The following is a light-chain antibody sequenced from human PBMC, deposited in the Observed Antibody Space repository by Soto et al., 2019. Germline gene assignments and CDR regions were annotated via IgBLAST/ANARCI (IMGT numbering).Light chain of an antibody. V-gene: IGKV1-5*03. J-gene: IGKJ1*01. CDR2: KAS. Sequence: DIQMTQSPSTLSASVGDRVTITCRASQSISSWLAWYQQKPGKAPKLLIYKASSLESGAPSRFSGSGSGTEFTLTISGLQPADFATYYCQQYNSWWTFGQGTKVEIK. CDR1: QSISSW. CDR3: QQYNSWWT.